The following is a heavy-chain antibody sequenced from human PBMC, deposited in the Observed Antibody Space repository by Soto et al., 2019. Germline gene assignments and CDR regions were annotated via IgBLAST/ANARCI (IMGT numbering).Heavy chain of an antibody. J-gene: IGHJ6*02. D-gene: IGHD1-26*01. CDR1: GFTFDDYG. CDR3: ASGIVGATTYGMDV. Sequence: GSLRLSCAASGFTFDDYGMSWVRQAPVKGLEWVSGINWNGGSTGYADSVKGRFTISRDNAKNSLYLQVNSLRAEDTALYYCASGIVGATTYGMDVWGQGTTVTVSS. CDR2: INWNGGST. V-gene: IGHV3-20*04.